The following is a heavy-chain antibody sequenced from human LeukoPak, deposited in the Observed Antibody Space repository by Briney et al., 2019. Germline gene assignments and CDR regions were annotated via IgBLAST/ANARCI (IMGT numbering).Heavy chain of an antibody. D-gene: IGHD5/OR15-5a*01. Sequence: GESLKISCKASGYSFTNYWIAWVRQKPGKGLEWMGIMHPGESEINYSPSFEGQVTISADTSISTAYLEWHSLKASDSAIYYCAKTIASLGSGARYFDPWGQGTMITVSS. V-gene: IGHV5-51*01. CDR2: MHPGESEI. J-gene: IGHJ5*02. CDR3: AKTIASLGSGARYFDP. CDR1: GYSFTNYW.